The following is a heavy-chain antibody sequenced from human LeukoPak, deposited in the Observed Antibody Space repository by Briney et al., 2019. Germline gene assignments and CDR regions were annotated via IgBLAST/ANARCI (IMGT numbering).Heavy chain of an antibody. Sequence: XTSYWXXXVRQMPGKGLECMWIIYPGDSDTRYSPSFQGQVTISADKSISTAYLQWSSLKASDTAMYYCARYYDSSIDYWGQGTLVTVSS. J-gene: IGHJ4*02. CDR1: XTSYW. V-gene: IGHV5-51*01. D-gene: IGHD3-22*01. CDR3: ARYYDSSIDY. CDR2: IYPGDSDT.